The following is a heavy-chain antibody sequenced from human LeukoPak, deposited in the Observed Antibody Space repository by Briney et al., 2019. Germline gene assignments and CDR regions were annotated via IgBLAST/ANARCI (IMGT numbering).Heavy chain of an antibody. CDR3: ARDGRIVGATCNWSDP. CDR2: IIPILGIA. D-gene: IGHD1-26*01. CDR1: GGTFSSYA. V-gene: IGHV1-69*04. J-gene: IGHJ5*02. Sequence: SVKVSCKASGGTFSSYAISWVRQAPGQGLEWMGRIIPILGIANYAQKFQGRVTITADKSTSTAYMELSSLRSEDTAVYYCARDGRIVGATCNWSDPWGQGTLVTVSS.